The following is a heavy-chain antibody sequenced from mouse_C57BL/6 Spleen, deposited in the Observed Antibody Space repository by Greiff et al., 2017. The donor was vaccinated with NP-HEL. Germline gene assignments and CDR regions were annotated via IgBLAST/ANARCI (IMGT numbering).Heavy chain of an antibody. J-gene: IGHJ4*01. V-gene: IGHV1-50*01. Sequence: QVQLQQPGAELVKPGASVKLSCKASGYTFTSYWMQWVKQRPGQGLEWIGEIDPSDSYTNYNQKFKGKATLTVDTSSSTAYMQLSSLTCENSAVYYCARWFNGAMDYWGQGTSVTVSS. CDR3: ARWFNGAMDY. CDR2: IDPSDSYT. D-gene: IGHD2-2*01. CDR1: GYTFTSYW.